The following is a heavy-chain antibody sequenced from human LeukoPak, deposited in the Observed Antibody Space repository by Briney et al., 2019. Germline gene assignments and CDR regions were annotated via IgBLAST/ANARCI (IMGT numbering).Heavy chain of an antibody. D-gene: IGHD2-2*01. J-gene: IGHJ4*02. CDR3: ARHSSTSRWSPPHY. CDR2: IKQDGSEK. V-gene: IGHV3-7*01. CDR1: GFPFTSYW. Sequence: GGSLRLSCAASGFPFTSYWMTWVRQAPGKGLEWVADIKQDGSEKCYLGAVEGRFTISRDNPNKSVYLQMNSLRVEDTALYFCARHSSTSRWSPPHYWGQGSLVTVSS.